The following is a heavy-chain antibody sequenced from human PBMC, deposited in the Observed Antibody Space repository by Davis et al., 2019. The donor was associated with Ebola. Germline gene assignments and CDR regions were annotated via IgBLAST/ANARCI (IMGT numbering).Heavy chain of an antibody. D-gene: IGHD2-15*01. Sequence: GESLKISCAASGFTFSSYAMHWVRQAPGKGLEWVAVKSYDGSNKYYADSVKGRFTISRDNSKNTLYLQMNSLRAEDTAVYYCARDIVVVVAATSYYYYYGMDVWGKGTTVTVSS. CDR1: GFTFSSYA. J-gene: IGHJ6*04. V-gene: IGHV3-30-3*01. CDR3: ARDIVVVVAATSYYYYYGMDV. CDR2: KSYDGSNK.